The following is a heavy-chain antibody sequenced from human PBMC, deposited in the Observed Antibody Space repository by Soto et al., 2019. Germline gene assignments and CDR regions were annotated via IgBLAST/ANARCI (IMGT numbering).Heavy chain of an antibody. Sequence: ETLSLTCPVSNVSINFYYWSWIRQPSGKELEWIGNIYYRGTTNYNPSLQGRVTMSIDTSKNQFSLMLTSVTAADTAVYYCTRVATAVPSWGRGVLVTVSS. CDR1: NVSINFYY. J-gene: IGHJ5*02. CDR2: IYYRGTT. V-gene: IGHV4-59*12. CDR3: TRVATAVPS. D-gene: IGHD5-18*01.